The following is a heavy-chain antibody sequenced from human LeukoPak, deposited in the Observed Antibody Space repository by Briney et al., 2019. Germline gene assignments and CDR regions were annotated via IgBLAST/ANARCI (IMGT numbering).Heavy chain of an antibody. CDR1: GFTFSDHF. CDR2: ISSAAISL. D-gene: IGHD6-6*01. Sequence: GGSLRLSCTGSGFTFSDHFMTWIRQAPGKGLVWVSSISSAAISLHYTDSVKGRFTISRDNAKNTLYLQMNSLRAEDTAVYYCAKLYSSSSTYWGQGTLVTVSS. J-gene: IGHJ4*02. V-gene: IGHV3-11*01. CDR3: AKLYSSSSTY.